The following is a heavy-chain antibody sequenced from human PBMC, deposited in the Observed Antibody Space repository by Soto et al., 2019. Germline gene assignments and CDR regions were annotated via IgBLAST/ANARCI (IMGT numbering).Heavy chain of an antibody. J-gene: IGHJ6*02. D-gene: IGHD3-10*01. Sequence: ASVKVSCKASGYTFTGYYMHWVRQAPGQGLEWMGWINPNSGGTNYAQKFQGWVTMTRDTSISTAYMELSRLRSDDTAVYYCAREQFGSDYYGMDVWGQGTTVTVS. CDR3: AREQFGSDYYGMDV. CDR1: GYTFTGYY. CDR2: INPNSGGT. V-gene: IGHV1-2*04.